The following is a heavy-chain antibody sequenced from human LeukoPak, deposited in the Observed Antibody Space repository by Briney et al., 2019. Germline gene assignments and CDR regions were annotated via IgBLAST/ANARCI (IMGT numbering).Heavy chain of an antibody. CDR1: GGSISSGGYS. CDR3: ASSSYYDSSGYHPPLDY. D-gene: IGHD3-22*01. J-gene: IGHJ4*02. CDR2: IYHSGST. V-gene: IGHV4-30-2*01. Sequence: SQTLSLTCAVSGGSISSGGYSWSWIRQPPGKGLEWIGYIYHSGSTYYNPSLKSRVTISVDRSKNQFSLKLSSVTAADTAVYYCASSSYYDSSGYHPPLDYWGQGTLVTVSS.